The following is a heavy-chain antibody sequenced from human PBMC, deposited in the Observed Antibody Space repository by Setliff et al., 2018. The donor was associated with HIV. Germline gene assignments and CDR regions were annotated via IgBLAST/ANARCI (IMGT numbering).Heavy chain of an antibody. D-gene: IGHD3-22*01. CDR1: GITFSRFW. V-gene: IGHV3-7*01. J-gene: IGHJ4*02. CDR3: ARYSSGYSFDY. CDR2: IKEDGTER. Sequence: GGSLRLSCEASGITFSRFWMSWVRQAPGKRLEWVTSIKEDGTERYYVASVRGRFTISRDNAKDSLYLQMNSLRAEDTAVYYCARYSSGYSFDYWGQGTLVIVSS.